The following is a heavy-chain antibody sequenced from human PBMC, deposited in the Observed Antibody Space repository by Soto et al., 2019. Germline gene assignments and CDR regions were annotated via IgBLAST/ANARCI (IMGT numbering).Heavy chain of an antibody. V-gene: IGHV3-21*01. CDR2: ISSSSSYI. Sequence: PGGSLRLSCAASGFTFSSYSMNWVRQAPGKGLEWVSSISSSSSYIYYADSVKGRFTISRDNAKNSLYLQMNSLRAEDTAVYYCARGDYIWGSYREFDYWGQGTLVTVSS. J-gene: IGHJ4*02. D-gene: IGHD3-16*02. CDR3: ARGDYIWGSYREFDY. CDR1: GFTFSSYS.